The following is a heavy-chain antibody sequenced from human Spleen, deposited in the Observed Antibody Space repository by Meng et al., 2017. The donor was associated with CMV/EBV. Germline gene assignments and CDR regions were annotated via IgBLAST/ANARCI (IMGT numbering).Heavy chain of an antibody. V-gene: IGHV1-18*01. CDR3: ARYSPQFWSGYSYYFDY. CDR1: YDLTSYG. Sequence: YDLTSYGIGWVRQGPGRGLEWMGWISAYNGNTNYEQELQGGVTMTTDTSTSTDYMELRSLGSDDTAVYCCARYSPQFWSGYSYYFDYWGQGTLVTVSS. J-gene: IGHJ4*02. CDR2: ISAYNGNT. D-gene: IGHD3-3*01.